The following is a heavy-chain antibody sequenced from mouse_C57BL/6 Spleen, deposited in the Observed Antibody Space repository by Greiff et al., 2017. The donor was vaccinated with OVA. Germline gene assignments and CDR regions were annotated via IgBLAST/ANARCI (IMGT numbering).Heavy chain of an antibody. CDR2: ISDGGSYT. V-gene: IGHV5-4*01. Sequence: EVMLVESGGGLVKPGGSLKLSCAASGFTFSSYAMSWVRQTPEKRLEWVATISDGGSYTYYPDNVKGRFTISRDNAKNNLYLQMSHLKSEDTAMYYCARERSRSSSFAYWGQGTLVTVSA. CDR1: GFTFSSYA. J-gene: IGHJ3*01. CDR3: ARERSRSSSFAY. D-gene: IGHD1-1*01.